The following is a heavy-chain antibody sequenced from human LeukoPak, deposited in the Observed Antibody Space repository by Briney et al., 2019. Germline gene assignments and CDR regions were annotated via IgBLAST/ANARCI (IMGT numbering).Heavy chain of an antibody. V-gene: IGHV4-39*01. CDR2: IYYSGST. CDR1: GGSISSSSYY. J-gene: IGHJ3*02. D-gene: IGHD3-10*01. CDR3: ARIDAMVRGVNDAFDI. Sequence: SETLSLTCTVSGGSISSSSYYWGWIRQPPGKGLEWIGSIYYSGSTYYNPSLKSRVTISVDTSKNQFSLKLSSVTAADTAVYYCARIDAMVRGVNDAFDIWGQGTMVTVSS.